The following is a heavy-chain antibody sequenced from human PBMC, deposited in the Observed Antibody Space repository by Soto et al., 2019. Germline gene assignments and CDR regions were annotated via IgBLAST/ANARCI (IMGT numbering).Heavy chain of an antibody. D-gene: IGHD1-1*01. V-gene: IGHV3-23*01. CDR1: GFTVSSSH. J-gene: IGHJ4*02. CDR2: ISGSDGST. CDR3: AKDKRQRMVYDY. Sequence: GGSLRLSCTTSGFTVSSSHMTWVRQAPGKGLEWVSAISGSDGSTFYADSVKGRFTISRDDSKNTLYLQMNSLRAEDTAVYYCAKDKRQRMVYDYWGQGTLVTVSS.